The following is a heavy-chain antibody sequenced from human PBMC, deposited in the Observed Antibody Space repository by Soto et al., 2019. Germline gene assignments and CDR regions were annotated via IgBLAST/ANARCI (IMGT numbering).Heavy chain of an antibody. CDR1: GGSISSSNW. Sequence: PSETLSLTCAVSGGSISSSNWWSWVRQPPGKGLEWIGEIYHSGSTNYNPSLKSRVTISVDKSKNQFSLKLSSVTAADTAVYYCARGRGHYYDSSGYYRLDFDYWGQGTLVTVSS. D-gene: IGHD3-22*01. J-gene: IGHJ4*02. V-gene: IGHV4-4*02. CDR3: ARGRGHYYDSSGYYRLDFDY. CDR2: IYHSGST.